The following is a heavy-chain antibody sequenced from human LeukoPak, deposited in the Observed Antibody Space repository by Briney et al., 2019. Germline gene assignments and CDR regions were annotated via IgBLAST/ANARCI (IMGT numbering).Heavy chain of an antibody. CDR2: ISGDGATT. CDR3: AKTPPSYGR. Sequence: GGPLRLSCAASGFSFNDAWMSWVRQAPGKGLEWVSLISGDGATTYYADSVKGRFTISRDNSKNSLYLQMNSLRTEDTALYYCAKTPPSYGRWGQGTLVTVSS. V-gene: IGHV3-43*02. J-gene: IGHJ4*02. D-gene: IGHD1-14*01. CDR1: GFSFNDAW.